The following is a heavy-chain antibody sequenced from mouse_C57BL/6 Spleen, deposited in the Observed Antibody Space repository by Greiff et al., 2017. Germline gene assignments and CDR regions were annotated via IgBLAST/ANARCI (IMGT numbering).Heavy chain of an antibody. V-gene: IGHV1-54*01. CDR1: GYAFTNYL. D-gene: IGHD4-1*01. CDR3: ARGGDWDEEGYFDV. CDR2: INPGSGGT. Sequence: VQLVESGAELVRPGTSVKVSCKASGYAFTNYLIEWVKQRPGQGLEWIGVINPGSGGTNYNEKFKGKATLTADKSSSTAYMQLSSLTSEDSAVYLWARGGDWDEEGYFDVWGTGTTVTVSS. J-gene: IGHJ1*03.